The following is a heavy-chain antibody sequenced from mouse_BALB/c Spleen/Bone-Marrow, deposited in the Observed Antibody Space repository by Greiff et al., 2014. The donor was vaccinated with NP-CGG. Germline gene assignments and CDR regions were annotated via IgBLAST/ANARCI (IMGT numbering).Heavy chain of an antibody. Sequence: VQLQQSGAELVKPGASVKLSCKASGYTFTSYWMHWVKQRPGQGLEWIGEINPSNGRTNYVEKFKSKATLSGDKSSSTVYMQLSSLTSEDSAVYYCARSGYWYFDVWCAGTTVTVSA. J-gene: IGHJ1*01. CDR2: INPSNGRT. CDR3: ARSGYWYFDV. CDR1: GYTFTSYW. V-gene: IGHV1S81*02. D-gene: IGHD3-1*01.